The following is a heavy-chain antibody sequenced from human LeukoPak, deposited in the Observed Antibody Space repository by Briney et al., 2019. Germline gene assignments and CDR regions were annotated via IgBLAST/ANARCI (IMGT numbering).Heavy chain of an antibody. CDR2: INPNSGGT. V-gene: IGHV1-2*02. J-gene: IGHJ6*03. D-gene: IGHD2-2*01. Sequence: ASVKVSCKASGYTFTGYYMHWVRQAPGQGLEWMGWINPNSGGTNYAQKFQGRVTMTRDTSISTAYMELSRLRSDDTAVYYCARYVVVPAAIDYYYYMDVWGKGTTVTVSS. CDR3: ARYVVVPAAIDYYYYMDV. CDR1: GYTFTGYY.